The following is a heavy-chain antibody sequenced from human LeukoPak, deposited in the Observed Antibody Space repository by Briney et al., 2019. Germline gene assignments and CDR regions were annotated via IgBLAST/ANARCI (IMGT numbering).Heavy chain of an antibody. D-gene: IGHD3-10*01. V-gene: IGHV3-11*01. Sequence: PGGSLRLSCEASGFTFSDYYMSWIRQAPGKGLEWVSYITSSGSSRYYADSVKGRFTISRDNAKNSLYLQMNSLRVEDTAVYYCARHAPYGYHYYMDVWGKGTTVTISS. CDR3: ARHAPYGYHYYMDV. CDR1: GFTFSDYY. CDR2: ITSSGSSR. J-gene: IGHJ6*03.